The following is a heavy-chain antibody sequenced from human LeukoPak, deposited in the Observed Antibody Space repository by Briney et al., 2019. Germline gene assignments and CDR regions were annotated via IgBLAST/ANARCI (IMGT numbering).Heavy chain of an antibody. CDR3: ARYGTDPFDI. Sequence: GGSLRLSCAASGFTFSRYWMHWVRQAPGKGLVWVSRINNDGSNTYYADSVKGRFTISRDNAKNTLYPQMDGLRAEDTALYYCARYGTDPFDIWGQGTLVTVSS. V-gene: IGHV3-74*01. D-gene: IGHD4-17*01. CDR2: INNDGSNT. J-gene: IGHJ3*02. CDR1: GFTFSRYW.